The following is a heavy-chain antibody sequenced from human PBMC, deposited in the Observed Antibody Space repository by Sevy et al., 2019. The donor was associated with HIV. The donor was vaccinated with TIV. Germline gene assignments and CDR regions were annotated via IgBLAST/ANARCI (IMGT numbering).Heavy chain of an antibody. CDR1: VFAFSSHA. Sequence: GGSLRLSCAASVFAFSSHAMHWVRQAPGKGPEWVAVISYEGTETFYAASVEGRFTISRDNSKKMLSLQINSLRPEDTAVYYCARDGGYSIKWYPLYWGHGTLVTVSS. V-gene: IGHV3-30-3*01. CDR3: ARDGGYSIKWYPLY. CDR2: ISYEGTET. J-gene: IGHJ4*01. D-gene: IGHD6-13*01.